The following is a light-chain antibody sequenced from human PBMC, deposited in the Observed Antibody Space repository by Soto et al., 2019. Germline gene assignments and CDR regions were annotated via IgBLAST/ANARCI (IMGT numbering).Light chain of an antibody. CDR3: QSYDTSVSGARV. J-gene: IGLJ3*02. Sequence: SALTQPASVSGSPGQSITISCTGTSSDVGGYNYVSWYQQHPGKAPKLMIYEVSNRPSGVSNRFSGSKSGNTASLTISGLQAEDEADYYCQSYDTSVSGARVFGGGTK. CDR1: SSDVGGYNY. CDR2: EVS. V-gene: IGLV2-14*01.